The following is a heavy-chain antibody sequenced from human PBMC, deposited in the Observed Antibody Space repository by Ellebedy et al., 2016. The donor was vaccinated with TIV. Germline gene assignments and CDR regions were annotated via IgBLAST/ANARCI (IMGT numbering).Heavy chain of an antibody. Sequence: SETLSLTXAVSGGSISSYYWSWIRQPAGKGLEWIGRIYTSGSTNYNPSLKSRVTMSVDTSKNQFSLKLSSVTAADTAVYYCARDMPQIEGFDLWGRGTLVTVSS. V-gene: IGHV4-4*07. D-gene: IGHD2-2*01. CDR3: ARDMPQIEGFDL. J-gene: IGHJ2*01. CDR1: GGSISSYY. CDR2: IYTSGST.